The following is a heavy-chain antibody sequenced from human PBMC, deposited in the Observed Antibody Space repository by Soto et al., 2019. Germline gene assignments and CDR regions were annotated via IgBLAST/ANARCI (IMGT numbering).Heavy chain of an antibody. V-gene: IGHV3-7*01. CDR1: GFTISNYG. D-gene: IGHD3-10*01. CDR2: IKQDGSEK. J-gene: IGHJ6*03. CDR3: ARDLPYSGSEGGYMDV. Sequence: GGSLRLSCAASGFTISNYGVRWVRQAPGKGLEWVADIKQDGSEKYYVDSVKGRFTISRDNAKNSLYLQMNSLRAEDTAVYYWARDLPYSGSEGGYMDVWGKGTTVTVSS.